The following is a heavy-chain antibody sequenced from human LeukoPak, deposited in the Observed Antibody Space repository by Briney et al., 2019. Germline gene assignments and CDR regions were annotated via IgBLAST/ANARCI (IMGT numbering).Heavy chain of an antibody. CDR3: ARNVPHYGDYSAANYYYYGMDV. CDR1: GFTFSYYW. CDR2: INHDGSST. D-gene: IGHD4-17*01. Sequence: PGGSLRLSCVASGFTFSYYWMHWVRQAPGKGLVWVSRINHDGSSTTYADSVKGRFTISRDNAKNTLYLQMNSLRAEDTAVYYCARNVPHYGDYSAANYYYYGMDVWGQGTTVTVSS. V-gene: IGHV3-74*01. J-gene: IGHJ6*02.